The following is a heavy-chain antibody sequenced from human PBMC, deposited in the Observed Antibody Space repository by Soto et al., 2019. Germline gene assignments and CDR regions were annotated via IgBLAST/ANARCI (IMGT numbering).Heavy chain of an antibody. CDR1: GFPFSHYA. V-gene: IGHV3-30-3*01. CDR2: ISYDGSNK. Sequence: VQLLESGGGLVQPGGSVRLSCAASGFPFSHYAMSWVRQAPGKGLEWVAVISYDGSNKYYADSVKGRFSISRDDSKNTLHLQMNSLRPEDSAVYYCAKPPALAPYSTGLSHSWGQGTLVTVSS. D-gene: IGHD2-8*02. J-gene: IGHJ4*02. CDR3: AKPPALAPYSTGLSHS.